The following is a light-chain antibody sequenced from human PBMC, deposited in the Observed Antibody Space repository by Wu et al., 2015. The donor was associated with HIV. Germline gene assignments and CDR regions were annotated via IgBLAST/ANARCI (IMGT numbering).Light chain of an antibody. Sequence: DIQMTQSPSTLSSSVGERVTITCRASQSVNSWLAWFQQKPGKAPKLLIQKASSLESGVPSRFSGSGSGTEFTLTISSLQPDDCVTYFCQQYYSYPYTFGQGTKLEIK. CDR3: QQYYSYPYT. CDR1: QSVNSW. CDR2: KAS. J-gene: IGKJ2*01. V-gene: IGKV1-5*03.